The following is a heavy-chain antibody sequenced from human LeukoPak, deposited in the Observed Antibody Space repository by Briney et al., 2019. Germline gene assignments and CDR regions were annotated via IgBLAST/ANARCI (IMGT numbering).Heavy chain of an antibody. CDR3: AREGNYGDYVLDY. D-gene: IGHD4-17*01. CDR2: IWYDGSNK. J-gene: IGHJ4*02. CDR1: GFTFSSYG. Sequence: GGSLRLSCAASGFTFSSYGMHWLRQAPGKGLEGVAVIWYDGSNKYYADSVKGRFTISRDNSKNTLYLQMNSLRAEDTDVYYCAREGNYGDYVLDYWGQGTLVTVSS. V-gene: IGHV3-33*01.